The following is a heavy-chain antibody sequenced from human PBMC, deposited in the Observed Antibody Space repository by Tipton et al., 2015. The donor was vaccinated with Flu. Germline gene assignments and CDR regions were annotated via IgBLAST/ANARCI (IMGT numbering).Heavy chain of an antibody. Sequence: TLSLTCAVSNYAISSDNSWGWIRQSPGKGLEWIGSIYRSGNTYYNPSLWGRVSMSIDTSKNQFSLSLSSVTAADAGVYYCARGISVRRPFGYWGQGTLVTVSS. CDR1: NYAISSDNS. CDR2: IYRSGNT. J-gene: IGHJ4*02. V-gene: IGHV4-38-2*01. D-gene: IGHD1-14*01. CDR3: ARGISVRRPFGY.